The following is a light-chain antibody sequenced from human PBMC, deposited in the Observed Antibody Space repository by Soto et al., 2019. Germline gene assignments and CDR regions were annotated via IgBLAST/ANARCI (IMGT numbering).Light chain of an antibody. Sequence: QSVLTQPASVSGSPGQSITISCTGTSSDVGDYNYVSWYQQHPGKAPKLIIYGVSNRPSGISNRFSGSKSGNTVSLTISGLQAEDEADYYCSSYTSTNTLVFGGGTKLTVL. CDR2: GVS. CDR1: SSDVGDYNY. V-gene: IGLV2-14*01. CDR3: SSYTSTNTLV. J-gene: IGLJ2*01.